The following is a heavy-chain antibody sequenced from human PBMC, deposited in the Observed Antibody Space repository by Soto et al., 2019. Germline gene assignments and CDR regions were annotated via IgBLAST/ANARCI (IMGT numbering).Heavy chain of an antibody. CDR3: AKRTSVRIAVAGGPAASMDV. CDR2: ISGSGGST. D-gene: IGHD6-19*01. V-gene: IGHV3-23*01. Sequence: PGGSLRLSCAASGFTFSSYAMSWVRQAPGKGLEWVSAISGSGGSTYYADSVKGRFTISRDNSKNTLYLQMNSLRAEDTAVYYFAKRTSVRIAVAGGPAASMDVWGKGTTVTVSS. CDR1: GFTFSSYA. J-gene: IGHJ6*03.